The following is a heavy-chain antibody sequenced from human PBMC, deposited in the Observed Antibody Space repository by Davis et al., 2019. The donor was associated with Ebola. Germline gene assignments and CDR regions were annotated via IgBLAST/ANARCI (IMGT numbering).Heavy chain of an antibody. J-gene: IGHJ6*02. D-gene: IGHD6-13*01. V-gene: IGHV3-21*01. CDR1: GFTFSSYS. Sequence: GGSLRLSCAASGFTFSSYSMNWVRQAPGKGLEWVSSISSSSSYIYYADSVKGRFTISRDNAKNSLYLQMNSLRAEDTAVYYCARSPAAATDSYYYYGMDVWGQGTTVTVSS. CDR2: ISSSSSYI. CDR3: ARSPAAATDSYYYYGMDV.